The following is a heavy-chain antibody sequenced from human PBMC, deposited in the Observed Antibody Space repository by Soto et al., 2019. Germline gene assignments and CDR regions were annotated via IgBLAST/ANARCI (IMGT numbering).Heavy chain of an antibody. CDR2: IIPIFGTA. CDR1: GGTFSSYA. V-gene: IGHV1-69*01. Sequence: QVQLVQSGAEVKKPGSSVKVSCKASGGTFSSYAISWVRQAPGQGLEWMGGIIPIFGTANYAQKFQGRVTITADESRSTAYMELSSLRSEDPGVYYWARDGEPHRSHYYDSSGRLSWFDPWGQGTLVTVSS. J-gene: IGHJ5*02. CDR3: ARDGEPHRSHYYDSSGRLSWFDP. D-gene: IGHD3-22*01.